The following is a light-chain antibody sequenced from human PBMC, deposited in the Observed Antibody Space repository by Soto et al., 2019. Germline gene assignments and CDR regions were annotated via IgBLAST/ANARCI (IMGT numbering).Light chain of an antibody. CDR2: GAS. Sequence: DIVFTQSPGTLSLSPGERATLSCRASQSVSSSYFAWYQQKPGQAPRLLIYGASYRATGIPDRFSGSGSGTDFTLTISRLEPEDFAVYYCQQYGNIPRTFGQGTKVDIK. CDR3: QQYGNIPRT. J-gene: IGKJ1*01. V-gene: IGKV3-20*01. CDR1: QSVSSSY.